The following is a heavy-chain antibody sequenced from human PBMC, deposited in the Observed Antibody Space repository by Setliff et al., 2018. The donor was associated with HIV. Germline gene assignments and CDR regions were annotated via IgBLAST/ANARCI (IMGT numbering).Heavy chain of an antibody. CDR1: GYTFTAYY. Sequence: ASVKVSCKTSGYTFTAYYIYWVRQAPGHGLELMGRIHPNTGSTNYLQKFQGRVSITRDTSMSTVYRTLTGLTSDDTAVYYCAKQGYADSLYAFDVWGQGTMVTVSS. CDR2: IHPNTGST. J-gene: IGHJ3*01. CDR3: AKQGYADSLYAFDV. V-gene: IGHV1-2*06. D-gene: IGHD3-16*01.